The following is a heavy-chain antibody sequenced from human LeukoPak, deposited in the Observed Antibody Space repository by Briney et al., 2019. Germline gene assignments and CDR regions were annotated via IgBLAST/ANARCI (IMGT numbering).Heavy chain of an antibody. CDR2: INEDGGEK. CDR1: GFRFSSFW. V-gene: IGHV3-7*01. CDR3: ATSGWTSGSDS. J-gene: IGHJ4*02. D-gene: IGHD3-10*01. Sequence: GGSLRISCAASGFRFSSFWTSWVRQAPGKGLEWVANINEDGGEKYYVDSVKGRFTISRDNAKNSLYLQMNSLRAEDTALYYCATSGWTSGSDSWGQGTLVTVSS.